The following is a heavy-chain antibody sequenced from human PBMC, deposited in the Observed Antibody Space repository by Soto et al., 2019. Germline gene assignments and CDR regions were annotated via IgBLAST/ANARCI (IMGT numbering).Heavy chain of an antibody. CDR2: TYYRSKWYN. CDR3: EREFGEAVAGFAFDI. CDR1: GDTFYSNSAA. Sequence: QTLSLTCAISGDTFYSNSAAWNWIRQSPSRGLEWLGRTYYRSKWYNYYAVSVKSRITINPDTSKNQFSLQLNSVTPEDTAVYYCEREFGEAVAGFAFDIWGQGTMVTVSS. V-gene: IGHV6-1*01. D-gene: IGHD6-19*01. J-gene: IGHJ3*02.